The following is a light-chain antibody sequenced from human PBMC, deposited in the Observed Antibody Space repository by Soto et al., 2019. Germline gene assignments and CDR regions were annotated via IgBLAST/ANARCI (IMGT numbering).Light chain of an antibody. Sequence: HSVLTQPASVSGSSGQSITISCSGTNSDIGSYNYVSWYLQHPGKAPKLIVFEVSNRPSGISDRFSGSKSGNTAYLTISGLQTEDEAVYYCNSFTSSTTLPYVFGTGTKVTVL. V-gene: IGLV2-14*01. CDR1: NSDIGSYNY. J-gene: IGLJ1*01. CDR2: EVS. CDR3: NSFTSSTTLPYV.